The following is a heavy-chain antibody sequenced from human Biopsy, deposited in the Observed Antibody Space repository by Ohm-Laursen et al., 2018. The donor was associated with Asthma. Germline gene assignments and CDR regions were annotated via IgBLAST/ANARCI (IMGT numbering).Heavy chain of an antibody. Sequence: SLRLSCSASGFTFGVYWMSWVRQVPGRGLEWVANIKHDGSENNHVDSLKGRFTISRDNAKNSLYLQMNSLRAEGTAVYYCARTFHFWSPYHAEHYQHWGQGTLVTVSS. CDR2: IKHDGSEN. CDR1: GFTFGVYW. J-gene: IGHJ1*01. V-gene: IGHV3-7*01. CDR3: ARTFHFWSPYHAEHYQH. D-gene: IGHD3-3*02.